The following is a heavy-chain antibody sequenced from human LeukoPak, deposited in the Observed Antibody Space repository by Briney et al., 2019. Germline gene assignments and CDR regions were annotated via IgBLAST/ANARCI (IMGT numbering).Heavy chain of an antibody. J-gene: IGHJ4*02. V-gene: IGHV3-30-3*01. CDR2: ISSDGSNK. CDR3: ATNRVGTAAYYFDY. Sequence: GGSLRPSCAASGFTFSNYAMHWVRQAPGKGLEWVAVISSDGSNKYYADSVKGRFTISRDNSKNTLYLQMNSLRAEDTAVYYCATNRVGTAAYYFDYWGQGTLVTVSS. CDR1: GFTFSNYA. D-gene: IGHD1-26*01.